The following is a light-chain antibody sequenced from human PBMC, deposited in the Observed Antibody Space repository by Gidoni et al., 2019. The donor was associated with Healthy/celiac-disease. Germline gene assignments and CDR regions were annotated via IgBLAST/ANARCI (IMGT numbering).Light chain of an antibody. V-gene: IGKV1-12*01. CDR1: QGIGSW. J-gene: IGKJ4*01. CDR3: QQANSFPKVT. CDR2: AAS. Sequence: DIQMPQSPSSVSASVGDRVTITCRASQGIGSWLAWYQQKPGKAPKLLIYAASSLQSRVPSRFSGSGSGTDFTLTVSSLQPEDFATYYCQQANSFPKVTFGGGTKVEIK.